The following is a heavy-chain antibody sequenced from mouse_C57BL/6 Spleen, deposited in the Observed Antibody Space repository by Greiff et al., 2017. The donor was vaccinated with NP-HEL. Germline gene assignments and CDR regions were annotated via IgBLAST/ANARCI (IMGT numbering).Heavy chain of an antibody. CDR1: GYTFTSYW. CDR2: IDPSDSYT. D-gene: IGHD1-1*01. Sequence: QVQLQQPGAELVRPGTSVKLSCKASGYTFTSYWMHWVKQRPGQGLEWIGVIDPSDSYTNYNQKFKGKATLTVDTSSSTAYMQLSSLTSEDSAVYYCARSTVVANWYFDVWGTGTTVTVSS. V-gene: IGHV1-59*01. CDR3: ARSTVVANWYFDV. J-gene: IGHJ1*03.